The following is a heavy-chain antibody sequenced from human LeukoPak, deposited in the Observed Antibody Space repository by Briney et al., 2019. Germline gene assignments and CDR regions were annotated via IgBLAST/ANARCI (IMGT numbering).Heavy chain of an antibody. CDR1: GFTFSSYG. D-gene: IGHD3-22*01. J-gene: IGHJ4*02. Sequence: GGSLRLSCAASGFTFSSYGVHWVRQAPGKGLEWVAVISYDGSNKYYADSVKGRFTISRDNSKNTLYLQMNSLRAEDTAVYYCAKDANYDSSGYLWYWGQGTLVTVSS. CDR3: AKDANYDSSGYLWY. V-gene: IGHV3-30*18. CDR2: ISYDGSNK.